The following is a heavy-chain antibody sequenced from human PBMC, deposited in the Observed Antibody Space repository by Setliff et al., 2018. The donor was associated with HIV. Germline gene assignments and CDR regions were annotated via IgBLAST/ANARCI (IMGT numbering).Heavy chain of an antibody. J-gene: IGHJ4*02. V-gene: IGHV3-73*01. CDR1: GFTFSGSA. Sequence: GGSLRLSCSASGFTFSGSALHWVRQASGKGLEWVGRIRTKPNSYATAHAESVKGRFTISRDDSQNTAYLQMNSLRTEDTAVYYCTTDCRSGGNCLRPVLDYWGQGTLVTVSS. CDR3: TTDCRSGGNCLRPVLDY. D-gene: IGHD2-15*01. CDR2: IRTKPNSYAT.